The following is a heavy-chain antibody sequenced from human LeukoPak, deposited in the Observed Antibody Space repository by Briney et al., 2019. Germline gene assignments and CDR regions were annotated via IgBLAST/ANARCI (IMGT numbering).Heavy chain of an antibody. CDR3: AREYTLYRSGWFLDY. J-gene: IGHJ4*02. V-gene: IGHV4-4*02. Sequence: NTSGTLSLTCTVSGGSISSNNWWSWVRQPPGKGLEWIGEIYHGGSTNYNPSLKSRVTMSVDTSKNQFSLKLSSVTAADTAVYYCAREYTLYRSGWFLDYWGQGTVVTVSS. CDR2: IYHGGST. CDR1: GGSISSNNW. D-gene: IGHD6-19*01.